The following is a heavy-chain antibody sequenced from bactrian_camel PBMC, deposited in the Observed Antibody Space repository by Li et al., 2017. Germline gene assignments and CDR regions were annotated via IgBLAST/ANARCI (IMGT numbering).Heavy chain of an antibody. Sequence: HVQLVESGGGSVQTGGSLTLSCAVSGTTYRSHCVGWFRQAPGKEREGVAVLATGDSTTYYADSVKGRFAISRDNAKYTLYLQLNSLKTEDTAMYYCVKDPVGWTMAYHYWGQGTQVTVS. CDR1: GTTYRSHC. CDR2: LATGDSTT. CDR3: VKDPVGWTMAYHY. D-gene: IGHD5*01. V-gene: IGHV3S1*01. J-gene: IGHJ4*01.